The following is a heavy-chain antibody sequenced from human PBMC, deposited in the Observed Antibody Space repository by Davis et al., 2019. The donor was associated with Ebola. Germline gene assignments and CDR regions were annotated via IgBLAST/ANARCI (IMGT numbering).Heavy chain of an antibody. J-gene: IGHJ4*02. CDR3: TAVAGTSDY. Sequence: GESLKISCAASGFTFSGSAMHWVRQASGKGLEWVGRTRSKANSYATAYAASVKGRFTISRDDSKNTAYLQMNSLKTEDTAVYYCTAVAGTSDYWGQGTLVTVSS. CDR2: TRSKANSYAT. V-gene: IGHV3-73*01. D-gene: IGHD6-19*01. CDR1: GFTFSGSA.